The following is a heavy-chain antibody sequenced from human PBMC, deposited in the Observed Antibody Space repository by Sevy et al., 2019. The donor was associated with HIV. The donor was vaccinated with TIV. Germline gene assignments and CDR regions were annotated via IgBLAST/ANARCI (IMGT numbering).Heavy chain of an antibody. CDR3: VRGLQTHCDRTACPLDD. V-gene: IGHV3-13*01. Sequence: GGSLRLSCAGYGFSFSDSDMHWVRHPTGKSLEWISSIGTLGDTFYADSVKGRFTISRDNAKSSLYLQMSNLRAGDTALYYCVRGLQTHCDRTACPLDDWGNGTLVTVS. CDR2: IGTLGDT. D-gene: IGHD2-21*01. CDR1: GFSFSDSD. J-gene: IGHJ4*01.